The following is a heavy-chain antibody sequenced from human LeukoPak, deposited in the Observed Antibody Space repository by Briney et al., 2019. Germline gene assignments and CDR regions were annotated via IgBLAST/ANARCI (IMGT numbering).Heavy chain of an antibody. CDR1: GFTFSSYA. Sequence: GGSLRLSCSASGFTFSSYAMHWVRQAPGKGLEYVSAISSNGGSTYYADSVKGRFTISRDNSKNTLYLQMSSLRAEDTAAYYCVKDWDLYSGSYGGDYWGQGTLVTVSS. J-gene: IGHJ4*02. D-gene: IGHD1-26*01. CDR2: ISSNGGST. V-gene: IGHV3-64D*09. CDR3: VKDWDLYSGSYGGDY.